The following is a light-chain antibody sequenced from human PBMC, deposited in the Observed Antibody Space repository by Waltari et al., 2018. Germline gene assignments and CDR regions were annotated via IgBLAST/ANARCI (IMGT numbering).Light chain of an antibody. J-gene: IGKJ5*01. Sequence: EIVLAQSPATLSFSPGERATLSCRASQSVGRFVAWYQRKPGQAPRLLIYDASDRATGTPARFSGSGSGTDFTRTISSLEPEDFAVYYCQHRGNWPLLAFGQGTRLEIK. V-gene: IGKV3-11*01. CDR3: QHRGNWPLLA. CDR2: DAS. CDR1: QSVGRF.